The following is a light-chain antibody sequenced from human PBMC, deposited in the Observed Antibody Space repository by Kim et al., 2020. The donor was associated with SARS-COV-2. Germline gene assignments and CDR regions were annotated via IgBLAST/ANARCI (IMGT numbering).Light chain of an antibody. CDR3: QVWDSSSDHPWV. J-gene: IGLJ3*02. Sequence: GKAARITCGGNKIGGKNVHCYQQKPGQAPVLVIYYDGDRPSGIPERFSGSNSGNTATLIISRVEAGDEADYYCQVWDSSSDHPWVFGGGTQLTVL. CDR1: KIGGKN. V-gene: IGLV3-21*04. CDR2: YDG.